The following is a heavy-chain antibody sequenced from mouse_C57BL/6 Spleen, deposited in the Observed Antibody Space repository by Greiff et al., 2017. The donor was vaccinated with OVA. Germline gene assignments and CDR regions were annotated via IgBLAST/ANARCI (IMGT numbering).Heavy chain of an antibody. CDR2: IHPNSGST. CDR1: GYTFTSYW. D-gene: IGHD1-1*01. J-gene: IGHJ2*01. CDR3: ASATTVVAFDY. Sequence: QVQLKQPGAELVKPGASVKLSCKASGYTFTSYWMHWVKQRPGQGLEWIGMIHPNSGSTNYNEKFKSKATLTVDKSSSTAYMQLSSLTSEDSAVYYCASATTVVAFDYWGQGTTLTVSS. V-gene: IGHV1-64*01.